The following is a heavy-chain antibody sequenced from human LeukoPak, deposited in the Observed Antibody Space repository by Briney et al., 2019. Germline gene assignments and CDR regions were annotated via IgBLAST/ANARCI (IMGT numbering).Heavy chain of an antibody. CDR1: GASISGSTYY. V-gene: IGHV4-39*07. Sequence: SETLSLTCTISGASISGSTYYWAWIRQAPGKGLAWIGSKHYGGTTNYNPSLKSRVTISVDTSKNQFSLKLSSVTAADTAVYYCARRGSSSRYRNWGQGTLVTVSS. D-gene: IGHD6-13*01. CDR3: ARRGSSSRYRN. CDR2: KHYGGTT. J-gene: IGHJ4*02.